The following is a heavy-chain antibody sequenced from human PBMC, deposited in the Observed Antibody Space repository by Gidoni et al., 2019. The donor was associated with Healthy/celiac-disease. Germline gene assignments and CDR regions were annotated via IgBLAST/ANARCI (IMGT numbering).Heavy chain of an antibody. Sequence: QVELQESAPGLVKPSETLSLTCAVSGGPISSYYWSWIRQPAGKGLEWIGRIHTSGSTNYNPSLKSRVTMSVDTSKNQFSLKLSSVTAADTAVYYCARSLKSLFHGMDVWGQGTTVTVSS. CDR1: GGPISSYY. CDR3: ARSLKSLFHGMDV. V-gene: IGHV4-4*07. CDR2: IHTSGST. D-gene: IGHD2-21*01. J-gene: IGHJ6*02.